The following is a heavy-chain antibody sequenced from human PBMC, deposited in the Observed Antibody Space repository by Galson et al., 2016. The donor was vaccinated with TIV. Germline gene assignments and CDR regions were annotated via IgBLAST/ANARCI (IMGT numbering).Heavy chain of an antibody. CDR3: AGTYCSTDCPGHYYYGMDI. J-gene: IGHJ6*02. D-gene: IGHD2-2*01. CDR1: GVFPRAYY. CDR2: INYNGST. Sequence: SETLSLTCAVYGVFPRAYYWSWVRQPPGKGLEWIGEINYNGSTNYNPYLKSRVTISFDTSRSQFSLKLSSVTAADTALYYCAGTYCSTDCPGHYYYGMDIWGPGATVTVSS. V-gene: IGHV4-34*01.